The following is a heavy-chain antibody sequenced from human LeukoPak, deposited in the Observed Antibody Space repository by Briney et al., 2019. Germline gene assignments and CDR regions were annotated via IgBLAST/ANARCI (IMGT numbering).Heavy chain of an antibody. J-gene: IGHJ5*02. CDR2: IYHSGST. Sequence: SETLSLTCTVSGYSISSGYYWGWIRQPPGKGLEWIGSIYHSGSTYYNPSLKSRVTISVDTSKNQFSLKLSSVTAADTAVYYCARLKEVRDRGLYNWFDPWGQGTLVTVSS. V-gene: IGHV4-38-2*02. CDR1: GYSISSGYY. D-gene: IGHD3-10*01. CDR3: ARLKEVRDRGLYNWFDP.